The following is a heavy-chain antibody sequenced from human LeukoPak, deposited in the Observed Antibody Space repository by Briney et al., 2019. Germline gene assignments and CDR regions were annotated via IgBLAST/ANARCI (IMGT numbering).Heavy chain of an antibody. D-gene: IGHD3-10*01. Sequence: SETLSLTCTVSGGSISSYYWSWIRQPPGKGLEWIGYIYYSGNTNYNPSLKSRVTISVDTSKNQFSLKLNSVTAADTAVYYCARDAYPSGSYYKGYWGQGTLVTVSS. CDR2: IYYSGNT. J-gene: IGHJ4*02. CDR1: GGSISSYY. CDR3: ARDAYPSGSYYKGY. V-gene: IGHV4-59*12.